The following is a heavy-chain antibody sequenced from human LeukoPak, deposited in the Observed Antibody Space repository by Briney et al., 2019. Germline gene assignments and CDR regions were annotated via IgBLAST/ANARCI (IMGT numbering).Heavy chain of an antibody. J-gene: IGHJ5*02. Sequence: GESLKICCKGSGYSFTSYWIGWVHQMPGKGLEWMGIIYPGDSDTRYSPSFQGQVTISADKSISTAYLQWSSLKASDTAMYYCARRAYCGGDCYSRFFWFDPWGQGTLVTVSS. CDR2: IYPGDSDT. D-gene: IGHD2-21*02. CDR3: ARRAYCGGDCYSRFFWFDP. CDR1: GYSFTSYW. V-gene: IGHV5-51*07.